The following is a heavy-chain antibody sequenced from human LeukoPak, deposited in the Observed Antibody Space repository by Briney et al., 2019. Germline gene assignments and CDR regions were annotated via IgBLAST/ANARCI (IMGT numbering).Heavy chain of an antibody. Sequence: SETLSLTCAVYGGSFGGYYWSWIRQPPGKGLEWIGEINHSGSTNYNPSLKSRVTISVDTSKNQFSLKLSSVTAADTAVYYCARARQWLVKGMWGYYFDYWGQGTLVTVSS. J-gene: IGHJ4*02. CDR2: INHSGST. V-gene: IGHV4-34*01. CDR1: GGSFGGYY. CDR3: ARARQWLVKGMWGYYFDY. D-gene: IGHD6-19*01.